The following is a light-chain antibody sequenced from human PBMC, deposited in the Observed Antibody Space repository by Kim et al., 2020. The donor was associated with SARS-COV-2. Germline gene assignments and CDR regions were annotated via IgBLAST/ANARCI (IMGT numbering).Light chain of an antibody. J-gene: IGKJ1*01. CDR1: ISKW. CDR3: QQYNAYSWT. CDR2: ETS. V-gene: IGKV1-5*03. Sequence: ISKWLAWYQQKPGKAPKVLIYETSNLESGVPSRFSGSGSGTEFTLTITSLQPDDFSTYYCQQYNAYSWTFGRGTKLEI.